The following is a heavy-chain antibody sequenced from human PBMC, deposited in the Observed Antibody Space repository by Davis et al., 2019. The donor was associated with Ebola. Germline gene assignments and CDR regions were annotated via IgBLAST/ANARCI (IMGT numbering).Heavy chain of an antibody. CDR2: IYPGDSDT. CDR3: TRHVPGDFWYFDL. J-gene: IGHJ2*01. Sequence: GESLKISCKGSGYLFTTYWIGWVRQMPGKGLEWMGSIYPGDSDTTYSPSFQGQVIISVDKSITTAYLQWSSLKASDTAMYHCTRHVPGDFWYFDLWGRGTLVTVSS. D-gene: IGHD4-17*01. CDR1: GYLFTTYW. V-gene: IGHV5-51*01.